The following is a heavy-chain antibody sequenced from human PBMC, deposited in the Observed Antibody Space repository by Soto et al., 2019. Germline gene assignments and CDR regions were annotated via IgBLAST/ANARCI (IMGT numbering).Heavy chain of an antibody. V-gene: IGHV4-39*01. Sequence: SETLSLTCTVSGGSISSSSYYWGWIRQPPGKGLEWIGSIYYSGSTYYNPSLKSRVTISVDTSKNQFSLKLSSVTAADTAVYYCARHVLSYGDYDIYYYYYGMDVWGQGTTVTVSS. J-gene: IGHJ6*02. CDR2: IYYSGST. CDR1: GGSISSSSYY. D-gene: IGHD4-17*01. CDR3: ARHVLSYGDYDIYYYYYGMDV.